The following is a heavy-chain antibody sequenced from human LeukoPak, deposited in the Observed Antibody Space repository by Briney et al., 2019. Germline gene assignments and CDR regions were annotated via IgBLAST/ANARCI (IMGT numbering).Heavy chain of an antibody. CDR1: GFTFEASA. Sequence: GGSLRLSCAASGFTFEASAMSWVRQAPGKGLEWVSSISSSSSYIYYADSVKGRFTISRDNAKNSLYLQMNSLRAEDTAVYYCARDQATGIVVVPAATNWGQGTLVTVSS. V-gene: IGHV3-21*01. J-gene: IGHJ4*02. D-gene: IGHD2-2*01. CDR3: ARDQATGIVVVPAATN. CDR2: ISSSSSYI.